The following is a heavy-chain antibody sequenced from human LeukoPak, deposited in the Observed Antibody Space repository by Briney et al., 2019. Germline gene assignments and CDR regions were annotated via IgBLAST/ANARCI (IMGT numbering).Heavy chain of an antibody. Sequence: GESLKISCKGSGYSFTSYWIAWVRQMPGKGLEWMGIIFPGDSDTRYSPSFQGLVTISADKSISTAYLQWSSLRASDTAMYYCARLRGSTLVNHYFDYWGQGTLVTVSS. CDR3: ARLRGSTLVNHYFDY. V-gene: IGHV5-51*01. D-gene: IGHD3-10*01. CDR2: IFPGDSDT. CDR1: GYSFTSYW. J-gene: IGHJ4*02.